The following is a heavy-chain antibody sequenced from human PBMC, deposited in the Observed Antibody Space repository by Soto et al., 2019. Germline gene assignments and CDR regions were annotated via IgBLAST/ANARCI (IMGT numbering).Heavy chain of an antibody. D-gene: IGHD3-16*01. J-gene: IGHJ6*02. V-gene: IGHV1-18*01. CDR2: ISAYNGNT. CDR1: GYTFTSYG. Sequence: QVQLVQSGAEVKKPGASVKVSCKASGYTFTSYGISWVRQAPGQGLEWMGWISAYNGNTNYAQKLQGRVTMTTDTPTSTGYMVRRRLRSDDTAVYYCANGRALGENYYCHGMDVWGQGTTVTGSS. CDR3: ANGRALGENYYCHGMDV.